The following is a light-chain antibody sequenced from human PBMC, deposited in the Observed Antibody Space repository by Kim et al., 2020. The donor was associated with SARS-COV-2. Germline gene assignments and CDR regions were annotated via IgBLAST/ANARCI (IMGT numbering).Light chain of an antibody. CDR1: KLGDKY. Sequence: SYELTQPPSVSVSPGQTASITCSGDKLGDKYASXYQQKPGQSPVLVIYQDSKRPSGIPERFSGSNSGNTATLTISGTQAMDEADYYCQAWDSRNVVFGGG. J-gene: IGLJ2*01. CDR2: QDS. V-gene: IGLV3-1*01. CDR3: QAWDSRNVV.